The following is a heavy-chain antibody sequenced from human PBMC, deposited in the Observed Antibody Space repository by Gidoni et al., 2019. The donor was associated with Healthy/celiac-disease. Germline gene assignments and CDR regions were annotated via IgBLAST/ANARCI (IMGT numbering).Heavy chain of an antibody. D-gene: IGHD1-1*01. V-gene: IGHV3-15*05. J-gene: IGHJ4*02. CDR1: GFACTNAW. CDR3: TAAAGPLGYYFDY. CDR2: IKSKTDGRKT. Sequence: MQLVVSGRGLVRSGVSLIPPCAASGFACTNAWMSWVRQAPGKGLEWVGLIKSKTDGRKTEYAAPGNGIFTISRDDQKNTIFPKMNSLKTEASAVYYCTAAAGPLGYYFDYWGQGTLVTVSS.